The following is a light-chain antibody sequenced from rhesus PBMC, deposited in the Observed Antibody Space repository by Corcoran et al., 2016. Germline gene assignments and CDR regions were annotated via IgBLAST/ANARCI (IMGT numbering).Light chain of an antibody. Sequence: DIQMTQSPSSLSASVGDRVTITCQASQGISNYLAWYQQKPGKVPELLIYKASTLQIGVPSRLSGSGSWTDFTLTLSSLQPEDFATYYCQHGYGITPTFGQGTKVEIK. CDR3: QHGYGITPT. CDR1: QGISNY. J-gene: IGKJ1*01. CDR2: KAS. V-gene: IGKV1-25*01.